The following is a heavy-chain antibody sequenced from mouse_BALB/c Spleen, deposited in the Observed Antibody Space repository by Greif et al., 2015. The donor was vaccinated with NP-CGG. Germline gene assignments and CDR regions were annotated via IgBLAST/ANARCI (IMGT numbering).Heavy chain of an antibody. Sequence: VQRVESGAELVRPGTSVKVSCKASGYAFTNYLIEWVKQRPGQGLEWIGVINPGSGGTNYNEKFKGKATLTADKSSSTAYMQLSSLTSDDAAVYFCARSVQLLRSMDYWGQGTSVTVSS. CDR3: ARSVQLLRSMDY. D-gene: IGHD1-1*01. J-gene: IGHJ4*01. CDR1: GYAFTNYL. V-gene: IGHV1-54*01. CDR2: INPGSGGT.